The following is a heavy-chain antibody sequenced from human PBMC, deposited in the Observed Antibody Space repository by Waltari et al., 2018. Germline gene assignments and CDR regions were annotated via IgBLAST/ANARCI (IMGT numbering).Heavy chain of an antibody. CDR2: ISGCGGST. CDR1: GSTFSTYA. V-gene: IGHV3-23*04. CDR3: AKDRGVNRYSGSYRYDAFDI. J-gene: IGHJ3*02. Sequence: EVQLVESGGGLVQPGGSLRLSCAASGSTFSTYAMSWVRQAPGKGRGWVSAISGCGGSTYYAYSVKGRFTISRDNSKNTLYLQMNSLRAEDTAVYYWAKDRGVNRYSGSYRYDAFDIWGQGTMVTVSS. D-gene: IGHD1-26*01.